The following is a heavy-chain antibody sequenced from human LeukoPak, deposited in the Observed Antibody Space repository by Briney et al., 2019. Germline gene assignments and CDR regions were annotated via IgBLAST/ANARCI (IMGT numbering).Heavy chain of an antibody. Sequence: SETLSLTCTVSGGSTSSSSYYWGWIRQPPGKGLEWIGSIYYSGSTYYNPSLKSRVTISVDTSKNQFSLKLSSVTAADTAVYYCARLTKRGFDPWGQGTLVTVSS. D-gene: IGHD1-14*01. V-gene: IGHV4-39*01. CDR3: ARLTKRGFDP. J-gene: IGHJ5*02. CDR2: IYYSGST. CDR1: GGSTSSSSYY.